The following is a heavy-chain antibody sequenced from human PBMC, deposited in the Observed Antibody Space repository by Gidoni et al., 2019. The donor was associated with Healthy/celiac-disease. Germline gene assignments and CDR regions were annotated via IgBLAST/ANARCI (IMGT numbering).Heavy chain of an antibody. CDR2: ISYDGSNK. V-gene: IGHV3-30*18. Sequence: QVQLVASGGGVVQPGRSLSLSCGASGFTFSSYGMHWVRQAPGRGLEWVAVISYDGSNKYYADSVKGRFTISRDNSKNTLYLQMNSLRAEDTAVYYCAKDGEMATSTLFDYWGQGTLVTVSS. CDR3: AKDGEMATSTLFDY. CDR1: GFTFSSYG. D-gene: IGHD5-12*01. J-gene: IGHJ4*02.